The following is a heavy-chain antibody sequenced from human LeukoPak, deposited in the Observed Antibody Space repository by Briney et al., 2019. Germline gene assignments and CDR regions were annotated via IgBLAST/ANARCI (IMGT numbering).Heavy chain of an antibody. CDR1: GFTFTSYA. V-gene: IGHV1-3*01. CDR3: ARAGGSCSSTSCYALFDY. D-gene: IGHD2-2*01. J-gene: IGHJ4*02. CDR2: INAGNGNT. Sequence: GGSLRLSCAASGFTFTSYAMHWVRQAPGQRLEWMGWINAGNGNTKYSQKFQGRVTITRDTSASTAYMELSSLRSEDTAVYYCARAGGSCSSTSCYALFDYWGQGTLVTVSS.